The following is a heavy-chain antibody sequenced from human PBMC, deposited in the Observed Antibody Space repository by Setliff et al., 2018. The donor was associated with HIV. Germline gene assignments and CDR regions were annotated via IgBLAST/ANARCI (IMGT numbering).Heavy chain of an antibody. CDR2: INAGDDNP. Sequence: GASVKVSCKASGFTFTNFAIHWVRQAPGQRLEWLGWINAGDDNPKYSQKFQDRVTITRDTSASTAYMELSSLMSEDTSVYFCARGMGYVGYDWGLPWAPFDSWGQGTLVTVSS. D-gene: IGHD5-12*01. V-gene: IGHV1-3*01. CDR3: ARGMGYVGYDWGLPWAPFDS. J-gene: IGHJ4*02. CDR1: GFTFTNFA.